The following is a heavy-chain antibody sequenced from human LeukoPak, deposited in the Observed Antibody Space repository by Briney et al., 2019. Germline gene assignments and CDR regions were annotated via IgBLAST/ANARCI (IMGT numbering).Heavy chain of an antibody. CDR3: AREGDSGGYKFDL. D-gene: IGHD3-22*01. V-gene: IGHV3-33*01. J-gene: IGHJ4*02. CDR2: IWYDGSNK. Sequence: GGSLRLSCAASGFTFSSYGMHWVRQAPGKGLEWVAVIWYDGSNKYYADSVKGRFTISRDNAKNSLYLQMNSLRDEDTAVYYCAREGDSGGYKFDLWGQGTLATVSS. CDR1: GFTFSSYG.